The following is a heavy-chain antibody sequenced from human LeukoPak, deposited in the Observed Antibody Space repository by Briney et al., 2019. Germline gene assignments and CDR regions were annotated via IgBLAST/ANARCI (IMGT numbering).Heavy chain of an antibody. CDR3: ATKTPGNYPYAY. D-gene: IGHD3-22*01. J-gene: IGHJ4*02. CDR1: GLTFSTSP. Sequence: PGGSLRLSCAASGLTFSTSPMNWVRLAPGKGLEWVSTGGTTGDTYYADSVKGRFTISRDNSKNTLYLQMTSLRAEDTALYYCATKTPGNYPYAYWGQGTLVIVSP. V-gene: IGHV3-23*01. CDR2: TGGTTGDT.